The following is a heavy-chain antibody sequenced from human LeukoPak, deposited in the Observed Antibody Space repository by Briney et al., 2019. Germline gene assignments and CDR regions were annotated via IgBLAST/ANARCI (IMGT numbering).Heavy chain of an antibody. J-gene: IGHJ5*02. CDR2: IYYSGST. CDR1: GGSISSYY. CDR3: ASGFLEWYWFDP. Sequence: SETLSLTCTVSGGSISSYYWSWIRQPPGKGLEWIGYIYYSGSTNYNPSLRSRVTISVDTSKNQFSLKLSSVTAADTAVYYCASGFLEWYWFDPWGQGTLVTVSS. D-gene: IGHD3-3*01. V-gene: IGHV4-59*01.